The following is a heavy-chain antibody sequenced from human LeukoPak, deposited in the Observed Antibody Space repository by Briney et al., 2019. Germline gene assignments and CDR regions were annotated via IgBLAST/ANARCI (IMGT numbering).Heavy chain of an antibody. D-gene: IGHD3-22*01. J-gene: IGHJ4*02. CDR3: ARVLYDTSGYKIDY. V-gene: IGHV3-53*01. CDR1: EFTVSANY. CDR2: IYAGGNP. Sequence: GGSLRLSCAASEFTVSANYMTWVRQAPGKGLEWVSLIYAGGNPYYADSVKGRFTISRDSSKNTLYLQMNSLRAEDTAVYYCARVLYDTSGYKIDYWGQGTLVTVSS.